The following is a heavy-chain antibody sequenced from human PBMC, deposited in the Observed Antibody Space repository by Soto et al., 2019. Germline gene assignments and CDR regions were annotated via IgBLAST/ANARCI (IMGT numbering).Heavy chain of an antibody. D-gene: IGHD3-16*01. CDR2: VHYSGSI. CDR3: VREDDGGDRAYYGLDV. J-gene: IGHJ6*02. CDR1: GGSISYEYYH. Sequence: QAQLQQSGPGLVKPSQTLSLTCTVSGGSISYEYYHWTWIRQSPGKGLEWIGYVHYSGSIMYNPCFKSLFTISVDTSKKQFSLHLSSVTAADTAVYFCVREDDGGDRAYYGLDVWGQGTTVTVSS. V-gene: IGHV4-30-4*08.